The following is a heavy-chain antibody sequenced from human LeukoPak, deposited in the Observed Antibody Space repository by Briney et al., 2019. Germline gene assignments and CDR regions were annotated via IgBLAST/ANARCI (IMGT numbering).Heavy chain of an antibody. CDR2: ISWNSDTI. CDR1: GFDFDDYA. Sequence: GGSLRLSCAASGFDFDDYAMHWVRQAPGKGLEWVSSISWNSDTIYYAASVKGRFTISRDNAKNSLYLQMNSLGTEDTAFYYCAKMGYFGSGSYYPGEFYFDYWGQGTLVTVSS. CDR3: AKMGYFGSGSYYPGEFYFDY. J-gene: IGHJ4*02. D-gene: IGHD3-10*01. V-gene: IGHV3-9*01.